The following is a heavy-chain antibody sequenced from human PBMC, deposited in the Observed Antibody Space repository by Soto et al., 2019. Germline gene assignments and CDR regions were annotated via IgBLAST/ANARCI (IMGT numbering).Heavy chain of an antibody. J-gene: IGHJ4*02. V-gene: IGHV4-38-2*01. D-gene: IGHD3-3*01. CDR3: ARAVYAFSSGYRAPFDY. CDR1: GYSISSGYY. CDR2: IYHSGST. Sequence: SETLSLTCAVSGYSISSGYYWGWIRQPPGKGLEWIGSIYHSGSTYYNPSLKSRVTISVDTSKNQFSLKLSSVTAADTAVYYCARAVYAFSSGYRAPFDYWGQGTLVTVSS.